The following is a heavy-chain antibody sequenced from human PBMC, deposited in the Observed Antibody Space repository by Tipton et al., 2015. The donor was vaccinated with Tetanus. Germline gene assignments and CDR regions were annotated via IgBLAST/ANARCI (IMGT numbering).Heavy chain of an antibody. J-gene: IGHJ4*02. D-gene: IGHD2-2*01. CDR2: GFDSGTS. CDR1: GGSISNSEYY. V-gene: IGHV4-39*02. Sequence: LSLTCSLSGGSISNSEYYWAWIRQPPGKGLEWIGSGFDSGTSYYNPSLKGRVTISVDTSKNHFSLRLSSVTAAETAVYYCAEGRRFCSSNSCHEYYFDSWGRGTLVTVSS. CDR3: AEGRRFCSSNSCHEYYFDS.